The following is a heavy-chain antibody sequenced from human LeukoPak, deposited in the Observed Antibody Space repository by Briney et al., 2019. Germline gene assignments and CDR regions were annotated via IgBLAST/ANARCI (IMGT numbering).Heavy chain of an antibody. Sequence: GGSLQISCKGSGSSFTSYWIGWVRQLPGKGLEWMGIIYPGDSDTRYSPSFQGQVTISADKSISTAYLQWSSLKASDTAMYYCAGVADGSGYYFFKDWGQGTLVTVSS. CDR3: AGVADGSGYYFFKD. CDR2: IYPGDSDT. CDR1: GSSFTSYW. V-gene: IGHV5-51*01. D-gene: IGHD3-22*01. J-gene: IGHJ4*02.